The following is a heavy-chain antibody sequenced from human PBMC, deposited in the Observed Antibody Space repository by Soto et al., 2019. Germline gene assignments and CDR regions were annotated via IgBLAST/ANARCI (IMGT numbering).Heavy chain of an antibody. CDR2: IKQDGSEK. D-gene: IGHD6-19*01. V-gene: IGHV3-7*01. J-gene: IGHJ5*02. CDR3: ARVSVAGYNWFDP. CDR1: GFTFSSYW. Sequence: GGSLRLSCAASGFTFSSYWMSWVRQAPGKGLEWVANIKQDGSEKYYVDSVKGRFTISRDNAKNSLYLQMNSLRAEDTAVYYCARVSVAGYNWFDPWGQGTLGTVSS.